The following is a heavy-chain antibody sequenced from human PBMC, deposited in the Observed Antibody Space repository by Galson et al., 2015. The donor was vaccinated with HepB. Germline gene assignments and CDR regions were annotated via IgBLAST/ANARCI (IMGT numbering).Heavy chain of an antibody. CDR2: ISAYNGNT. CDR3: AKEGTVTTLNLFDY. V-gene: IGHV1-18*01. D-gene: IGHD4-17*01. J-gene: IGHJ4*02. CDR1: GYTFTSYG. Sequence: SVKVSCKASGYTFTSYGISWVRQAPGQGLEWMGWISAYNGNTNYAQKLQGRVTMTTDTSTSTAYMELRSLRSDDTAVYYCAKEGTVTTLNLFDYWGQGTLVTVSS.